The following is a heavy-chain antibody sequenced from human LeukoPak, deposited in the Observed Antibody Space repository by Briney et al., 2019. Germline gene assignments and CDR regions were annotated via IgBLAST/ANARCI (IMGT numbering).Heavy chain of an antibody. Sequence: SETLSLTCAVYGRSFSGYYWSWIRQPPGKGLEWIGEINHSGSTNYNPSLKSRVTISVDTSKNQFSLKLSSVTAADTAVYYCARTRVRGVIRNWFDPWGQGTLVTVSS. D-gene: IGHD3-10*01. CDR1: GRSFSGYY. CDR3: ARTRVRGVIRNWFDP. CDR2: INHSGST. J-gene: IGHJ5*02. V-gene: IGHV4-34*01.